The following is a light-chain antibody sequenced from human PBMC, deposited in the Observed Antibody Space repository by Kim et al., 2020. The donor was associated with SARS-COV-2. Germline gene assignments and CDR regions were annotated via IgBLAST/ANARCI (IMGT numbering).Light chain of an antibody. J-gene: IGKJ2*01. CDR2: KAS. CDR3: MQGSHWPPYT. Sequence: DVVMTQSPLSLPVTLGQPASISCRSSESLVYSDGNTYLNWFQQRPGQSPRRLIYKASNRDSGVPDRFSGSGSGTDFTLKISRVEAEDVGVYYCMQGSHWPPYTFGQGTKLEI. V-gene: IGKV2-30*01. CDR1: ESLVYSDGNTY.